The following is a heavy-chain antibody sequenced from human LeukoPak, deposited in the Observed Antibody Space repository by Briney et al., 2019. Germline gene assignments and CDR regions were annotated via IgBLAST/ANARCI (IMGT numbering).Heavy chain of an antibody. CDR1: GYTFTIYD. Sequence: ASVKVSCKASGYTFTIYDINWVRQAAGQGLEWMGWMSPNSGNTGYAQRFQGRVTMTRDTSISTAYMELSGLRSEDTAIYYCTRGEWELSYWGQGTLVTVSS. CDR3: TRGEWELSY. V-gene: IGHV1-8*01. J-gene: IGHJ4*02. CDR2: MSPNSGNT. D-gene: IGHD3-16*02.